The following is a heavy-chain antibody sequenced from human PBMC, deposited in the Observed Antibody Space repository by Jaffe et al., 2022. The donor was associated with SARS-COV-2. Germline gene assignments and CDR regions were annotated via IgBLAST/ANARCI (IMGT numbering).Heavy chain of an antibody. D-gene: IGHD6-13*01. J-gene: IGHJ4*02. CDR3: ARMEAAAGTVDY. CDR1: GGSISSYY. CDR2: IYYSGST. Sequence: QVQLQESGPGLVKPSETLSLTCTVSGGSISSYYWSWIRQPPGKGLEWIGYIYYSGSTNYNPSLKSRVTISVDTSKNQFSLKLSSVTAADTAVYYCARMEAAAGTVDYWGQGTLVTVSS. V-gene: IGHV4-59*01.